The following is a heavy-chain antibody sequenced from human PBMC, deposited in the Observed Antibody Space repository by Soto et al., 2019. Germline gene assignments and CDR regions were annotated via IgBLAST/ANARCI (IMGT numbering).Heavy chain of an antibody. CDR3: ATQRWEQPKWIDP. CDR2: IYHSGTT. Sequence: QLQLQESGPGLVRPSETLSLTCTISGADISSPFYYWGWIRQPPGKDLEWIGSIYHSGTTFYNPSLKGRVTTSVDTSKNQFSLKVHSVTAADTAIYYCATQRWEQPKWIDPWGQGTLVIVSS. V-gene: IGHV4-39*01. D-gene: IGHD1-26*01. CDR1: GADISSPFYY. J-gene: IGHJ5*02.